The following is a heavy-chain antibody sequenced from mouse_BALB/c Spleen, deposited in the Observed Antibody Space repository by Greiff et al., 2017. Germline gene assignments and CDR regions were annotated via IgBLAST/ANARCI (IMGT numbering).Heavy chain of an antibody. V-gene: IGHV5-12-1*01. CDR1: GFAFSSYD. J-gene: IGHJ4*01. Sequence: DVKLVESGGGLVKPGGSLKLSCAASGFAFSSYDMSWVRQTPEKRLEWVAYISSGGGSTYYPDTVKGRFTISRDNAKNTLYLQMSSLKSEDTAMYYCARHAYYYGSSYAMDYWGQGTSVTVSS. CDR3: ARHAYYYGSSYAMDY. D-gene: IGHD1-1*01. CDR2: ISSGGGST.